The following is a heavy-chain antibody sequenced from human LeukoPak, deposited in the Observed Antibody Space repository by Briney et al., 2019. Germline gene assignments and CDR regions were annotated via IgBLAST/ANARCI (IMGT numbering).Heavy chain of an antibody. CDR2: IYSGDNT. Sequence: GGSLRLSCAASGFTVSNNYMSWVRQAPGKGLEWVSVIYSGDNTYYVESVKGRFTISRDNSRNTLFLQMNRLRAEDTAVYYCAGRRVLDASFDYWGQGTLVTVSS. D-gene: IGHD3-16*01. CDR3: AGRRVLDASFDY. J-gene: IGHJ4*02. CDR1: GFTVSNNY. V-gene: IGHV3-66*02.